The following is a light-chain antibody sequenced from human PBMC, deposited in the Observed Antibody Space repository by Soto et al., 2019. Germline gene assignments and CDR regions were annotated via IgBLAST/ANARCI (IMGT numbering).Light chain of an antibody. V-gene: IGKV3-20*01. Sequence: EVVLTQSPGTLSLSPGERATLSCRASQSVTSRLAWYQHKPGQAPRLLISGASSRATGIPNRFSGSGSGTDFTLTISRLAPEDFALYYWQQYGASPITFGQGTRLEIK. CDR1: QSVTSR. J-gene: IGKJ5*01. CDR2: GAS. CDR3: QQYGASPIT.